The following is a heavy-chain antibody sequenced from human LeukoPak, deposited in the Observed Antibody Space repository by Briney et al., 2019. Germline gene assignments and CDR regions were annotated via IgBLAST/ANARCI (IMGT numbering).Heavy chain of an antibody. D-gene: IGHD3-10*01. CDR2: IFRTGST. CDR3: ARRVGFYGSGSLNYFDP. V-gene: IGHV4-39*02. CDR1: GGSIGSSSYY. Sequence: SETLSLTCTVSGGSIGSSSYYWGWIRQPPGKGRELIGSIFRTGSTYYTASLKSRGSISVDTSKNHFVLNLPSVTAADTAVYFCARRVGFYGSGSLNYFDPWGQGILVSVSS. J-gene: IGHJ5*01.